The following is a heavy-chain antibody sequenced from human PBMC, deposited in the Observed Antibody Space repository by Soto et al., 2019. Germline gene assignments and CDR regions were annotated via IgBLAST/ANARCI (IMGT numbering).Heavy chain of an antibody. V-gene: IGHV3-48*03. D-gene: IGHD2-8*01. CDR2: ISSSGSTI. CDR3: AILISTPYYYYGMDV. J-gene: IGHJ6*02. CDR1: GFTLSSYE. Sequence: PGGSLRLSXAASGFTLSSYEMNGVRQAPGKGLEWVSYISSSGSTIYYADSVKGRFTISRDNAKNSLYLQMNSLRAEDTAVYYCAILISTPYYYYGMDVWGQGTTVTVSS.